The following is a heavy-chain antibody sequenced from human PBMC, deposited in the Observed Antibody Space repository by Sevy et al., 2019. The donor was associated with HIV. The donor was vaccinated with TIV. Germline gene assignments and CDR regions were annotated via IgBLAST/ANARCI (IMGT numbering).Heavy chain of an antibody. J-gene: IGHJ4*02. CDR2: LSFGCGKI. D-gene: IGHD2-8*01. CDR1: GFEFSIYS. Sequence: GGSLRLSCAASGFEFSIYSMSWVRQAPGKGLEWVSTLSFGCGKINYADSVKGRFTISRDNSKGSVYLQMNNMRVEDTAVYYCAREGCTKPHDYWGQGTLVTVSS. V-gene: IGHV3-23*01. CDR3: AREGCTKPHDY.